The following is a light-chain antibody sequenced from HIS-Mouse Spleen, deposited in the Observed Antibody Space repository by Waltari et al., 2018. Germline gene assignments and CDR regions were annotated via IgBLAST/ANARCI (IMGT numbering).Light chain of an antibody. CDR3: YSTDSSGNHRV. J-gene: IGLJ2*01. Sequence: SHVLPQPHSVSVSPGQTARMTCPGDAVPTKYPYVYQQKSGQAPVLVIYEDSKRPSGIPERFSGSSSGTMATLTISGAQVEDEADYYCYSTDSSGNHRVFGGGTKLTVL. CDR1: AVPTKY. V-gene: IGLV3-10*01. CDR2: EDS.